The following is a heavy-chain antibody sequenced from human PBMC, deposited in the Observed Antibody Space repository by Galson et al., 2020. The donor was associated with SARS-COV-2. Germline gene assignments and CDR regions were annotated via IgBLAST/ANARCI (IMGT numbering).Heavy chain of an antibody. CDR3: ARGLGNTYDYYGLDV. V-gene: IGHV4-61*08. J-gene: IGHJ6*02. CDR2: IYYSGSP. Sequence: SETLCLTCTVSGGSVTSGGSSWRWIRQPPGKGLEWIGSIYYSGSPNYNSSLKSRVTISIDTSKNQLSLKLSSVTAADTAVYYCARGLGNTYDYYGLDVWGPGTTVTVSS. CDR1: GGSVTSGGSS. D-gene: IGHD7-27*01.